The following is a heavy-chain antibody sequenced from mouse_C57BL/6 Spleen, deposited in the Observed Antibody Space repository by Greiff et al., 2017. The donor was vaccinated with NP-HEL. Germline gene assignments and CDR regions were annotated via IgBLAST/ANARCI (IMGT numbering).Heavy chain of an antibody. J-gene: IGHJ3*01. CDR2: IYPRDGST. CDR1: GYTFTDHT. CDR3: ARENYGNFWFAY. Sequence: VKLQQSDAELVKPGASVKISCKVSGYTFTDHTIHWMKQRPEQGLEWIGYIYPRDGSTKYNEKFKGKASLTADKSSSTAYMQLNSLTSEDSAVYFCARENYGNFWFAYWGQGTLVTVSA. V-gene: IGHV1-78*01. D-gene: IGHD2-1*01.